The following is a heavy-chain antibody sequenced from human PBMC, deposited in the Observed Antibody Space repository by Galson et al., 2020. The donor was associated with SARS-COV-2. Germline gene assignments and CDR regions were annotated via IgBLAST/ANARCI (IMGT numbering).Heavy chain of an antibody. D-gene: IGHD7-27*01. CDR2: IYFSGDT. V-gene: IGHV4-39*01. CDR3: ARHEDWGSQIGY. J-gene: IGHJ4*02. CDR1: GGSVSSSPYY. Sequence: SDTLSLTCTVSGGSVSSSPYYWGWIRQPPGKGLEWIGYIYFSGDTYYNPSLQSRVTISVDTSKNQFSLKLTSLTAADTAVYYCARHEDWGSQIGYWGQGTLVTVS.